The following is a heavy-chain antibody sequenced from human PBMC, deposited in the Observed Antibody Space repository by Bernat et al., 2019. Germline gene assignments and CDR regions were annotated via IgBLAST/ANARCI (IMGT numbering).Heavy chain of an antibody. CDR1: GYTFTSYG. CDR2: ISAYNGNT. D-gene: IGHD6-13*01. J-gene: IGHJ2*01. V-gene: IGHV1-18*01. Sequence: QVQLVQSGAEVKKPGASVKVSCKASGYTFTSYGISWVRQAPGQGLEWMGWISAYNGNTNYAQKLQGRVTMTRDTSTSTVYMELSSLRSEDTAVYYCASGPGYTGWYFDLWGRGTLVTVSP. CDR3: ASGPGYTGWYFDL.